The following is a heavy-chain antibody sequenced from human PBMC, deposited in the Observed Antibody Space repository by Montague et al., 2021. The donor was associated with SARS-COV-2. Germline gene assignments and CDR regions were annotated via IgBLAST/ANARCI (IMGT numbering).Heavy chain of an antibody. CDR3: ARVTTKRTRYGSGSYRGFDAFDT. CDR1: GGSINTYY. J-gene: IGHJ3*02. V-gene: IGHV4-59*08. CDR2: IYYSGST. Sequence: SETLSLTCTVSGGSINTYYWSWIRQPPGKGLEWIGYIYYSGSTNYNPSLKSRVTISVDTSKNQFSLKLSSVTAADTAVYYCARVTTKRTRYGSGSYRGFDAFDTWGQGTMVTVSS. D-gene: IGHD3-10*01.